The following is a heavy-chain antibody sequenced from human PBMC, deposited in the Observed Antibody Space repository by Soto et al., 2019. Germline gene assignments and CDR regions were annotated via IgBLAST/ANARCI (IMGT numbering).Heavy chain of an antibody. Sequence: QVQLVESGGGVVQPGRSLRLSCAASGFTFSSYAMHWVRQAPGMGLEWVAVISYDGSNKYYADSVKGRFTISRDNSKNTLYLQMNSLRAEDTAVYYCARDRGFDYYGSGSPMDYWGQGTLVTVSS. V-gene: IGHV3-30-3*01. CDR1: GFTFSSYA. CDR2: ISYDGSNK. D-gene: IGHD3-10*01. J-gene: IGHJ4*02. CDR3: ARDRGFDYYGSGSPMDY.